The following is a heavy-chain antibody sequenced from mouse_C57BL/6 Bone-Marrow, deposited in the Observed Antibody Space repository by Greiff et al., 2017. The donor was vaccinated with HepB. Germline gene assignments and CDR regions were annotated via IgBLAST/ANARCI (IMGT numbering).Heavy chain of an antibody. CDR2: ISSDGSYT. J-gene: IGHJ2*01. D-gene: IGHD4-1*01. Sequence: EVKLMESGGELVKPGGSLKLSCAASGFTFSSYGMSWVRQTPDKRLEWVATISSDGSYTYYPDSVKGRFTISRDNAKINLYMQMSSLKSEYTAMYYYEGCNWYYFDYWGPGTTLTVSS. CDR1: GFTFSSYG. CDR3: EGCNWYYFDY. V-gene: IGHV5-6*01.